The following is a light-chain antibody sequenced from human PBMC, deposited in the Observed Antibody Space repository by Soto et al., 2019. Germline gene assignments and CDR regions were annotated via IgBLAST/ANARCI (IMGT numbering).Light chain of an antibody. CDR2: GAS. CDR3: HQYGSSPET. Sequence: EIVLTQSPGTLSLSPGERATLSCRASQSVRSSNVAWYQQKPGQAPRLLIYGASSRATGIPDRFSGSGSGTDFTLTINRLEPEDFAVYFCHQYGSSPETFGHGNKVEIK. V-gene: IGKV3-20*01. J-gene: IGKJ1*01. CDR1: QSVRSSN.